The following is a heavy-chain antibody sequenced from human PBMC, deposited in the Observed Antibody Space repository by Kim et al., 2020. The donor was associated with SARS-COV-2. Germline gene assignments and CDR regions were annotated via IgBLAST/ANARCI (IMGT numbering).Heavy chain of an antibody. V-gene: IGHV3-7*01. CDR1: GFTFSSYW. CDR2: IKQDGSEK. Sequence: GGSLRLSCAASGFTFSSYWMSWVRQAPGKGLEWVANIKQDGSEKYYVDSVKGRFTISRDNAKNSLYLQMNSLRAEDTAVYYCARDMGSSGYYVWFDPWGQGTLVTVSS. D-gene: IGHD3-22*01. J-gene: IGHJ5*02. CDR3: ARDMGSSGYYVWFDP.